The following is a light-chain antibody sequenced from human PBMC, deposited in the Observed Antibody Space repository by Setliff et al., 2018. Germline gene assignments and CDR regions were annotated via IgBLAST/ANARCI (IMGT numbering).Light chain of an antibody. Sequence: QSALTQPASVSGSPGQSITISCTGSSSDIGAYDYVSWCQQHPGKAPKLMIYDVNNRPSGVSNRFSGSKSGNTASLTISGLQAEDEADYYCSSYTSRTTLDVFGTGTKVTVL. CDR3: SSYTSRTTLDV. V-gene: IGLV2-14*03. J-gene: IGLJ1*01. CDR2: DVN. CDR1: SSDIGAYDY.